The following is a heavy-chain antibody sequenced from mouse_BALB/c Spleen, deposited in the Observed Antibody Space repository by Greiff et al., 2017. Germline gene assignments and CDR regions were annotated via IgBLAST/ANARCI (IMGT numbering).Heavy chain of an antibody. CDR3: AMSSSGCVGSMDY. Sequence: EVKLMDSGGGLVKPGGSLKLSCAASGFTFSSYYMSWVRQTPEKRLELVAAINSNGGSTYYPDTVKGRFTISRDNAKNTLYLQMSSLKSEDTALYYCAMSSSGCVGSMDYWGQGTSVTVSS. V-gene: IGHV5-6-2*01. J-gene: IGHJ4*01. CDR1: GFTFSSYY. CDR2: INSNGGST. D-gene: IGHD3-1*01.